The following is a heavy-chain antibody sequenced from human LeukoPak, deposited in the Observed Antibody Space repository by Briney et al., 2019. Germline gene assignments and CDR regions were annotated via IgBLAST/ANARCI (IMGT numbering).Heavy chain of an antibody. CDR2: VNPSGGST. CDR3: AREGRFCRGGSCYERYYFDY. D-gene: IGHD2-15*01. Sequence: ASVKVSCKASGYTFTSYYVHWVRQAPGQGLGWMAIVNPSGGSTSYAQKFQGRVTMTRDMSTSTLYMELSSLRSEDTAVYYCAREGRFCRGGSCYERYYFDYWGQGTLVTVSS. CDR1: GYTFTSYY. V-gene: IGHV1-46*01. J-gene: IGHJ4*02.